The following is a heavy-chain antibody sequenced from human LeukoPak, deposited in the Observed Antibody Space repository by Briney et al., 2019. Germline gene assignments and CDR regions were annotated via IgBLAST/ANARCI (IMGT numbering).Heavy chain of an antibody. CDR2: ISAYNCNT. CDR1: GYTFTSYG. V-gene: IGHV1-18*01. D-gene: IGHD3-22*01. Sequence: ASVKVSCKASGYTFTSYGISWVRQAPGQGLEWMGWISAYNCNTNYAQKLQGRVTMTTDTSTSTAYMELRSLRSDDTAVYYCARENYYDSSGYYGDYYYYYMDVWGKGTTVTVSS. J-gene: IGHJ6*03. CDR3: ARENYYDSSGYYGDYYYYYMDV.